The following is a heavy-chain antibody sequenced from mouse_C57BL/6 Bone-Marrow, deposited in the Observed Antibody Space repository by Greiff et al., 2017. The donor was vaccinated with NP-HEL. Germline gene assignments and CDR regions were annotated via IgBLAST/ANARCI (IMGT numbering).Heavy chain of an antibody. Sequence: EVKLVESGGGLVKPGGSLKLSCAASGFTFSDYGMHWVRQAPEKGLEWVAYISSGSSTLYYADTVKGRFTISRDNAKNTLFLQMTSLRSEDTAMYYCARDYYGSSYVFDYWGQGTTLTVSS. D-gene: IGHD1-1*01. CDR1: GFTFSDYG. CDR2: ISSGSSTL. J-gene: IGHJ2*01. CDR3: ARDYYGSSYVFDY. V-gene: IGHV5-17*01.